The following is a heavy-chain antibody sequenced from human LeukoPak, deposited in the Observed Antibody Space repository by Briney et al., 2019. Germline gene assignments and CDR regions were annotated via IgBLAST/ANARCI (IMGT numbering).Heavy chain of an antibody. J-gene: IGHJ3*02. CDR2: ISGSSSYI. CDR1: GFTFSSYS. D-gene: IGHD3-16*01. Sequence: PGGSLRLSCAASGFTFSSYSMNWVRQAPGKGLEWVSSISGSSSYIYYADSVKGRFTISRHNAKNSLYLQMNSLRAEDTAVYYCARSMGVLDAFDIWGQGTMVTVSS. CDR3: ARSMGVLDAFDI. V-gene: IGHV3-21*04.